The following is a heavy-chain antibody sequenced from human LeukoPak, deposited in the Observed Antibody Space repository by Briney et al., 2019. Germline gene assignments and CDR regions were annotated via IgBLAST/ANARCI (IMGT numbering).Heavy chain of an antibody. D-gene: IGHD3-9*01. V-gene: IGHV3-9*01. CDR3: ARDVLRYFDWTI. J-gene: IGHJ3*02. Sequence: GGSLRLSCAASGFTFDDYAMHWVRQAPGKGLEWVSGISWNSGSIGYADSVKGRFTISRDNAKNSLYLQMNSLRAEDTAVYYCARDVLRYFDWTIWGQGTMVTVSS. CDR2: ISWNSGSI. CDR1: GFTFDDYA.